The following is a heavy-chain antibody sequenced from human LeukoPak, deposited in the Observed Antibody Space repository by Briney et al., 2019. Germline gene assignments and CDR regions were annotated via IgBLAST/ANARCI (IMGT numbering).Heavy chain of an antibody. J-gene: IGHJ4*02. CDR2: INSDGSST. V-gene: IGHV3-74*01. Sequence: GGSLRLSCAASGFTFSNYWMHWVRQAPGKGLVWVSRINSDGSSTSYADSVKGRFTISRDNAKNTLYLQMNSLRAEDTAVYYCAKDFGSDYENPIDYWGQGTLVTVSS. CDR1: GFTFSNYW. CDR3: AKDFGSDYENPIDY. D-gene: IGHD5-12*01.